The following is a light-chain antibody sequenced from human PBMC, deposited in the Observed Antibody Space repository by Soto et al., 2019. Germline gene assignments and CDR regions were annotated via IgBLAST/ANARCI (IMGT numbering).Light chain of an antibody. J-gene: IGKJ4*01. Sequence: IVLTQSPGTLSLSPWERATLSCMSSQSVRSSYLAWSPQNPGQAPRTLIYGASSRATGIPDRFSGSGSGTDFTLTISRLEPEDFAVYYCQQYGSSPLTFGGGTKVDIK. V-gene: IGKV3-20*01. CDR2: GAS. CDR3: QQYGSSPLT. CDR1: QSVRSSY.